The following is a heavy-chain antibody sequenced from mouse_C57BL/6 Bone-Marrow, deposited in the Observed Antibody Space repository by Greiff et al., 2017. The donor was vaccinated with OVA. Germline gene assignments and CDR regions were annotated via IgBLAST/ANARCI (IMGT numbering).Heavy chain of an antibody. V-gene: IGHV1-81*01. CDR2: IYPRSGNT. CDR1: GYTFTSYG. J-gene: IGHJ3*01. CDR3: ARKEGSYGNYVAY. Sequence: VKLQESGAELARPGASVKLSCKASGYTFTSYGISWVKQRTGQGLEWIGEIYPRSGNTYYNEKFKGKATLTADKSSSTAYMELRSLTSEDSAVYFCARKEGSYGNYVAYWGQGTLVTVSA. D-gene: IGHD2-1*01.